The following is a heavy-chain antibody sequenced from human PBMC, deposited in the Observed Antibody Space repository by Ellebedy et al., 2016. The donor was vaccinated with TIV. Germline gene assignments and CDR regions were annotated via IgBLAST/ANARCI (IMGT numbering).Heavy chain of an antibody. D-gene: IGHD3-10*02. V-gene: IGHV1-18*01. CDR2: ISAYNGNT. CDR1: GYTFTSYA. Sequence: AASVKVSCKASGYTFTSYAIHWVRQAPGQGLEWMGWISAYNGNTNYAQKLQGRVIMTTDTSTSTAYMELRSLRSDDTAVYYCARDHMFGGHLVQYWYFDLWGRGTLVTVSS. J-gene: IGHJ2*01. CDR3: ARDHMFGGHLVQYWYFDL.